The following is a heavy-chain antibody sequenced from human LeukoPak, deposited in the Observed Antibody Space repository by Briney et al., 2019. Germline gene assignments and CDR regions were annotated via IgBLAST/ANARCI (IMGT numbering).Heavy chain of an antibody. CDR3: ARGSMADRLSS. J-gene: IGHJ5*02. Sequence: PSETLSLTCAVFGGSFSGYFWSWIRQPPGKRLAWMGEINHSGGTSYTPSLKSRPTMSVDTTKNQFSLRLNSVTAADTAVYYCARGSMADRLSSWGQGTLVTVSS. D-gene: IGHD6-6*01. CDR2: INHSGGT. CDR1: GGSFSGYF. V-gene: IGHV4-34*01.